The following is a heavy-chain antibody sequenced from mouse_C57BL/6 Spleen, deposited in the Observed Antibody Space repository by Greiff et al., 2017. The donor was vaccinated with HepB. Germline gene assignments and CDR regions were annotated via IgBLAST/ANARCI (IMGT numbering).Heavy chain of an antibody. J-gene: IGHJ2*01. CDR1: GYTFTSYW. CDR2: IDPSDSYT. Sequence: QVQLQQPGAELVMPGASVKLSCKASGYTFTSYWMHWVKQRPGQGLEWIGEIDPSDSYTNYNQKFKGKSTLTVDKSSSTAYMQLSSLTSEDSAVYYWARRGSVVFDYWGKGTTLTVSS. V-gene: IGHV1-69*01. CDR3: ARRGSVVFDY.